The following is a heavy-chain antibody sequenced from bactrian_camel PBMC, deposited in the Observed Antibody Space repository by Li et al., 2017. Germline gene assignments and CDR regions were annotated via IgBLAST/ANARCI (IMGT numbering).Heavy chain of an antibody. J-gene: IGHJ4*01. CDR3: AAGTRIIVGDYCDGITN. Sequence: HVQLVESGGELVQAGGSLRLSCDTSGYTFSRGCAAWFRQAPGKEREGVASFADTSTYYADSVKGRFTVSQDNDKNIIYLQMNSLTPDDTAMYYCAAGTRIIVGDYCDGITNWGQGTQVTVS. D-gene: IGHD4*01. CDR2: FADTST. CDR1: GYTFSRGC. V-gene: IGHV3S1*01.